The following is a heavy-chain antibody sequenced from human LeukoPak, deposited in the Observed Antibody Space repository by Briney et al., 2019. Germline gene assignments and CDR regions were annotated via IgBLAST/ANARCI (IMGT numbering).Heavy chain of an antibody. D-gene: IGHD5-24*01. V-gene: IGHV3-48*03. Sequence: GGSLRLSCAASGFTFSSYEMNWVRQAPGKGLEWVSYISSSGSTTYYADSVKGRFTISRDNAKNSLYLQMNSLRAEDTAVYYCARELRGLMAFWGQGTMVTVSS. CDR3: ARELRGLMAF. CDR1: GFTFSSYE. CDR2: ISSSGSTT. J-gene: IGHJ3*01.